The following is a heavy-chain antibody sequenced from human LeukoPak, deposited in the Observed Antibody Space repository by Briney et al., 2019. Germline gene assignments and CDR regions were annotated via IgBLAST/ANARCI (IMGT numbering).Heavy chain of an antibody. Sequence: SETLSLTCTVSGGSISSYYWSCIRQPPGKGLEWIGYIYYSGSTNYNPSLKSRVTISVDTSKNQFSLKLSSVTAADTAVYYCARGSYDFWSGYYYYYMDVWGKGTTVTVSS. CDR3: ARGSYDFWSGYYYYYMDV. CDR1: GGSISSYY. D-gene: IGHD3-3*01. J-gene: IGHJ6*03. CDR2: IYYSGST. V-gene: IGHV4-59*01.